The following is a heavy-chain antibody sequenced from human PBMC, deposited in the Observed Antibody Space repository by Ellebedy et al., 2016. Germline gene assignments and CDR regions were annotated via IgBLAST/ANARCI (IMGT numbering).Heavy chain of an antibody. D-gene: IGHD3-3*01. V-gene: IGHV4-30-4*01. CDR3: ARETDFWSDSSYFDY. Sequence: SETLSLTXSVSGGSINSGDYYWSWTRQPPGQGLEWLGYIYYSGTTYYNTSLKSRITISVDTSKNQFSLRLSSVTAADTAVYFCARETDFWSDSSYFDYWGQGILVTISS. CDR2: IYYSGTT. CDR1: GGSINSGDYY. J-gene: IGHJ4*02.